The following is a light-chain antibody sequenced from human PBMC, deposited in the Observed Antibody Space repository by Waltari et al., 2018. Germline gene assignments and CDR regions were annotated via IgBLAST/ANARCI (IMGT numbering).Light chain of an antibody. CDR3: QQSYSTPFT. J-gene: IGKJ3*01. V-gene: IGKV1-39*01. Sequence: DIQMTQSPSSLSASVGDRVTITCRATQSISTYLNWYLQKPGKAPKLLIYAASSLESGAPSRFSGSGSGTDFTLTITSLQPEDFATYYCQQSYSTPFTFGPGTKVYIK. CDR1: QSISTY. CDR2: AAS.